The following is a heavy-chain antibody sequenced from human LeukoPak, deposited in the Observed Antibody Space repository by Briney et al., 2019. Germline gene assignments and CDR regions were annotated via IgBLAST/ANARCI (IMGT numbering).Heavy chain of an antibody. CDR3: ARGGGYASPIGY. V-gene: IGHV4-59*01. Sequence: SETLSLTCTLSGGSMSTYYWSWIRQPPGKGLEWIGYIYHSGSTNYNPSLKSRVTISVDTSKNQFSLKLSSVTAADTAVYYCARGGGYASPIGYWGQGALVTVSS. J-gene: IGHJ4*02. CDR1: GGSMSTYY. CDR2: IYHSGST. D-gene: IGHD5-12*01.